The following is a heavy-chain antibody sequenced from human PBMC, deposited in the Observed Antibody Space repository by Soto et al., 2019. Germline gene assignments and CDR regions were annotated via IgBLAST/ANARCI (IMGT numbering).Heavy chain of an antibody. Sequence: QVQLVESGGGVVQPGRSLRLSCAASGFTFSSFAMHWVRQTPGKGLQWVALISFDGSNKLYAGSVKGRFTISRDNSKNTLYLQMNSLRGEDTAIHSCAKDLATGDYNGFDPWGQGTLVTVSS. CDR2: ISFDGSNK. CDR3: AKDLATGDYNGFDP. V-gene: IGHV3-30*18. J-gene: IGHJ5*02. D-gene: IGHD4-17*01. CDR1: GFTFSSFA.